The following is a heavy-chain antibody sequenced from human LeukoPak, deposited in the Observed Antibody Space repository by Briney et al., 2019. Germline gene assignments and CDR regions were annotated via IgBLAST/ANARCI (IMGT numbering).Heavy chain of an antibody. CDR2: ISGSGGST. V-gene: IGHV3-23*01. Sequence: GGSLRLSCTASGFTFSSYAMSWVRQAPGKGLEWVSAISGSGGSTYYADSVKGRFTISRDNSKNTLYLQMNSLRAEDTAVYYCAKDPTNIAVAGTSDYWGQGTLVTVSS. D-gene: IGHD6-19*01. CDR3: AKDPTNIAVAGTSDY. CDR1: GFTFSSYA. J-gene: IGHJ4*02.